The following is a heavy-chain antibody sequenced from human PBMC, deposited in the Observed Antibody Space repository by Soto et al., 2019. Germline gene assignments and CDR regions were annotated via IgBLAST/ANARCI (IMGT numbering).Heavy chain of an antibody. J-gene: IGHJ4*02. CDR1: GFTVSSNY. Sequence: EVQLVESGGGLVQPGGSLRLSCAASGFTVSSNYMSWVRQAPGKGLEWVSVIYSGGSTYYADSVKGRFTISRHNSKNTLYLQMNSLRAEDTAVYYCARASGYYPYYFDYWGQGTLVTVSS. D-gene: IGHD3-22*01. V-gene: IGHV3-53*04. CDR3: ARASGYYPYYFDY. CDR2: IYSGGST.